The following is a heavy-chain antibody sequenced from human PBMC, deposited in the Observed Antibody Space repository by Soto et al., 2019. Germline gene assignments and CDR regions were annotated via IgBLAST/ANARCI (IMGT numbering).Heavy chain of an antibody. CDR3: ARAGHYYDSSGYAT. CDR2: ISAYNGNT. J-gene: IGHJ5*02. D-gene: IGHD3-22*01. V-gene: IGHV1-18*01. Sequence: QVKLVQSGTEVKKPGASMKVSCKASGYSFATSGISWVRQAPGQGLEWMGGISAYNGNTNYEQKLQDRVTMTTDTSTSTAYLELRSLRSDDTAVYYCARAGHYYDSSGYATWGQGTLVTVS. CDR1: GYSFATSG.